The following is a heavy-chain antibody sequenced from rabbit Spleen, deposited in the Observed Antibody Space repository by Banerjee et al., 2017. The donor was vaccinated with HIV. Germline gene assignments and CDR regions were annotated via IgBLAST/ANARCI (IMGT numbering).Heavy chain of an antibody. CDR1: GIDLISSAV. CDR3: ARDRGSGWGDAIDP. V-gene: IGHV1S45*01. Sequence: QEQLKETGGGLVQPGGSLTLSCKASGIDLISSAVSWVRQAPGKGLEWIACIAVGSSGIIYYATWAKGRFTISKTSSTTVTLQMTSLTVADTATYFCARDRGSGWGDAIDPWGQGTLVTVS. J-gene: IGHJ2*01. CDR2: IAVGSSGII. D-gene: IGHD4-1*01.